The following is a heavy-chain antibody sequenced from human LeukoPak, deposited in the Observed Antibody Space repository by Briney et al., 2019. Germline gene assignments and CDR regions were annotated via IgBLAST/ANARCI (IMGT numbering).Heavy chain of an antibody. CDR2: ISYDGSNK. Sequence: PGGSLRLSCAASGFTFSSYAMHWVRQAPGKGLEWVAVISYDGSNKYYADSVKGRFTISRDNSKNTLYLQMNSLRAEDTAVYYCARDLGCGGDCYPRRGYYYGMDVWGQGTTVTASS. CDR1: GFTFSSYA. D-gene: IGHD2-21*02. J-gene: IGHJ6*02. V-gene: IGHV3-30*04. CDR3: ARDLGCGGDCYPRRGYYYGMDV.